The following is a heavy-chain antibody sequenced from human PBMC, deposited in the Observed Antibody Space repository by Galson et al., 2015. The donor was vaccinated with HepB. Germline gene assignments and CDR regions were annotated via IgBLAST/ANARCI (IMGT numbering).Heavy chain of an antibody. J-gene: IGHJ4*02. Sequence: SLRLSCAASGFTFRSYAMHWVRQAPGKGLEWVATIKQDGSDKYYVDSVKGRFTISRDNAKNSLFLQMISLRAEDTAVYYCARSRIIFSHYDILTGYPYYFDYWGQGTLVTGSA. CDR2: IKQDGSDK. V-gene: IGHV3-7*03. CDR3: ARSRIIFSHYDILTGYPYYFDY. CDR1: GFTFRSYA. D-gene: IGHD3-9*01.